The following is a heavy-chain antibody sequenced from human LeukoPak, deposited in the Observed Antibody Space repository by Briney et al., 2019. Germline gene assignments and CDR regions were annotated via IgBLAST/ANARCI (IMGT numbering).Heavy chain of an antibody. V-gene: IGHV3-30*18. Sequence: GGSLRLSCTASGFTFSIFGMHWVRQAPGKGLEWVAVISYDGSNKYYADSVKGRFTISRDNSKNTLYLQMNSLRAEDTAVYYCAKDYLPGIAAAGLPDYWGQGTLVTVSS. CDR2: ISYDGSNK. J-gene: IGHJ4*02. CDR3: AKDYLPGIAAAGLPDY. D-gene: IGHD6-13*01. CDR1: GFTFSIFG.